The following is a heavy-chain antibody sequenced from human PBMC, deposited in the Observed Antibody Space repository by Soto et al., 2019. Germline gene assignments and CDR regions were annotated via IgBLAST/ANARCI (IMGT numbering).Heavy chain of an antibody. D-gene: IGHD3-3*01. Sequence: PSETLSLTCTVSGGSISSSSYYWGWIRQPPGKGLEWIGSIYYSGSTYYNPSLKSRVTISVDTSKNQFSLKLSSVTAADTSVYYCACLRFLEWFHYYYYGMDVWGQGTTVTVSS. V-gene: IGHV4-39*01. CDR1: GGSISSSSYY. J-gene: IGHJ6*02. CDR2: IYYSGST. CDR3: ACLRFLEWFHYYYYGMDV.